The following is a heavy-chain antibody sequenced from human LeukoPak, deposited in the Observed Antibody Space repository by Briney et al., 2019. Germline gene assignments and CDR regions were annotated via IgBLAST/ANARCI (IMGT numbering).Heavy chain of an antibody. J-gene: IGHJ4*02. Sequence: SETLSLTCAVYGGSFSGYYWSWIRQPPGKGLEWIGEINHSGSTNYNPSLKSRVTISVDTSKNQFSLKLSSVTAADTAVYYCARGGDRGYCNNGVCFDYWGQGTLVTVSS. D-gene: IGHD2-8*01. CDR1: GGSFSGYY. CDR2: INHSGST. V-gene: IGHV4-34*01. CDR3: ARGGDRGYCNNGVCFDY.